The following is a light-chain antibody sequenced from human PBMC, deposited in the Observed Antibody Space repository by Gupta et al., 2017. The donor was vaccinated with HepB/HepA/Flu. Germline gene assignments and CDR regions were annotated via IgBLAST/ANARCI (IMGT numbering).Light chain of an antibody. CDR3: QQYDTLPLT. J-gene: IGKJ4*01. Sequence: DSHMTQAPSSLSASVGDRVTITCQASQDISNYLNWYQQKPGKAPKLLIYDASNLETGVPSRFSGSGSGTDFTFTISSLQPEDLATYYCQQYDTLPLTFGGGTKVEIK. CDR2: DAS. CDR1: QDISNY. V-gene: IGKV1-33*01.